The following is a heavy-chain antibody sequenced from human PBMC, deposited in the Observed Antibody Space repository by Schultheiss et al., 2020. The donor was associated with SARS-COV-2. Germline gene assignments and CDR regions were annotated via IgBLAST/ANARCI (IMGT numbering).Heavy chain of an antibody. CDR2: INHRGTT. Sequence: SQTLSLTCAVYGGSFSGYYWSWIRQPPGKGLEWIGEINHRGTTNYNPSLRSRVTISADTSKNQFSLKLSSVTAADTAVYYCARGSEGFDPWGQGTQVTVSS. CDR3: ARGSEGFDP. V-gene: IGHV4-34*01. CDR1: GGSFSGYY. J-gene: IGHJ5*02.